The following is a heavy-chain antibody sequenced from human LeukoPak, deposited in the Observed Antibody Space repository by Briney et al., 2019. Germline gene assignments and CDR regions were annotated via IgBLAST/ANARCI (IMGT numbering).Heavy chain of an antibody. D-gene: IGHD5-12*01. J-gene: IGHJ4*02. CDR2: IYYSGST. CDR1: GGSISSYY. V-gene: IGHV4-59*01. CDR3: ARVSGYDWESFYDY. Sequence: SETLSLTCTVSGGSISSYYWSWIRQPPGKGLEWIGYIYYSGSTNYNPSLKSRVTISVDTSKNQFSLKLSSVTAADTAVYYCARVSGYDWESFYDYWGQGSLVTVSS.